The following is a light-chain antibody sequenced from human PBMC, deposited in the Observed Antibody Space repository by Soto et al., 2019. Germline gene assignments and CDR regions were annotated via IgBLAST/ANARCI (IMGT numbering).Light chain of an antibody. J-gene: IGLJ1*01. V-gene: IGLV2-23*02. CDR3: CSYAGSSTPLI. CDR2: EVS. CDR1: SSDVGSYNL. Sequence: LTKPASVSGSPGQSITISCTGTSSDVGSYNLVSWYQQHPGKAPKLMIYEVSKRPSGVSNRFSGSKSGNTASLTISGLQAEDEADYYCCSYAGSSTPLIFGTGTKVTGL.